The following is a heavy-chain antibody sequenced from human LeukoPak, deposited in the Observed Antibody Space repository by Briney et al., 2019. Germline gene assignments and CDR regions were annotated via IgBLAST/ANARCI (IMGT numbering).Heavy chain of an antibody. CDR3: ARALSRTYYYGSGSPNSSY. Sequence: ASVKVSCKASGYTFTGYYMHWVRQAPGQGLEWMGRINPNSGGTNYAQKFQGRVTMTRDTSISTAYMELSRLRSDDTAVYYCARALSRTYYYGSGSPNSSYWGQGTLVTVSS. CDR2: INPNSGGT. V-gene: IGHV1-2*06. J-gene: IGHJ4*02. CDR1: GYTFTGYY. D-gene: IGHD3-10*01.